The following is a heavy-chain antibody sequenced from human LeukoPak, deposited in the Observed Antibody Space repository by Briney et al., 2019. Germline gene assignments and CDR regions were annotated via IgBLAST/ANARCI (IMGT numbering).Heavy chain of an antibody. CDR3: ARGGGEQWLSRFDY. CDR1: GGSISSYY. CDR2: IYTSGST. V-gene: IGHV4-4*07. D-gene: IGHD6-19*01. Sequence: PSETLSLTCTVSGGSISSYYWSWIRQPAGKGLEWIGRIYTSGSTNYNPSLKSRVTMSVDTSKNQFSLKLSSVTAADTAVYYCARGGGEQWLSRFDYWGQGTLVTVSS. J-gene: IGHJ4*02.